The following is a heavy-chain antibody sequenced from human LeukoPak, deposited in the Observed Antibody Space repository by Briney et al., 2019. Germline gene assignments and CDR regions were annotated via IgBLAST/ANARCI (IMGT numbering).Heavy chain of an antibody. V-gene: IGHV1-69*05. CDR3: ARGVTTSFDY. J-gene: IGHJ4*02. Sequence: SVKVSCKASGGTFSSYAISWVRQAPGQGLEWMGGIIPIFGTANYAQKFQGRVTMTTDTSTSTAYMELRSLRSDDTAMYYCARGVTTSFDYWGQGTLVTVSS. CDR1: GGTFSSYA. CDR2: IIPIFGTA. D-gene: IGHD4-17*01.